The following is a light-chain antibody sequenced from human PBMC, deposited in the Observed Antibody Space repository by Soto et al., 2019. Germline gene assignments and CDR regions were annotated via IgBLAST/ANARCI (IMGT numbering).Light chain of an antibody. V-gene: IGKV3-20*01. CDR1: QSVSSSY. CDR2: GAS. J-gene: IGKJ1*01. CDR3: QQYGSSPWT. Sequence: EIVVTQSPGTLSLSPGERATLSCRASQSVSSSYLAWYQHKPGQAPRLLIYGASSRATGIPDRFSGSGSGTDFTLTISRLEPEDFAVYYCQQYGSSPWTFGQGTKVEIK.